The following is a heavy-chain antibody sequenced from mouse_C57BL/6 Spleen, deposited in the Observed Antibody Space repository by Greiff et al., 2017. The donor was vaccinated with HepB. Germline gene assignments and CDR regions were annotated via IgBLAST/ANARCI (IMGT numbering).Heavy chain of an antibody. V-gene: IGHV1-82*01. D-gene: IGHD2-4*01. CDR3: ASRYDYDEGY. J-gene: IGHJ2*01. CDR1: GYAFSSSW. CDR2: ISPGDGDT. Sequence: VQLQQSGPELVKPGASVKISCKASGYAFSSSWMNWVKQRPGKGLEWIGRISPGDGDTNYNGKFKGKAKLTADKSSSTAYRQLSSLTSEDSAVYFCASRYDYDEGYWGQGTTLTVSA.